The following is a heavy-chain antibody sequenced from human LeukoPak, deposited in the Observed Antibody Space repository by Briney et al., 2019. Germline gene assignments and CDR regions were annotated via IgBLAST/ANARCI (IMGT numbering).Heavy chain of an antibody. CDR3: ARTSYLAVSGWYAHYYYYMDV. J-gene: IGHJ6*03. D-gene: IGHD6-19*01. Sequence: GGSLRLSCEDSGFTFRSYEMNWVRQAPGKGLEWVSYISSSSSTIYYADSVKGRFTISRDNAKNSLYLQMNSLRAEDTAVYYCARTSYLAVSGWYAHYYYYMDVWGKGTTVTVSS. CDR2: ISSSSSTI. V-gene: IGHV3-48*01. CDR1: GFTFRSYE.